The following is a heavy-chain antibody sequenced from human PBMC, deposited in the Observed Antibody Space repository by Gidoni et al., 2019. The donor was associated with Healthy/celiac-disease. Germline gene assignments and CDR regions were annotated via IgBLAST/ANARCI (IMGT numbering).Heavy chain of an antibody. CDR2: ISSSSSYI. V-gene: IGHV3-21*01. Sequence: EVQLVESGGGLVKPGGSLRLSCAASGFTFSSYSMNWVRQAPGKGLEWVSSISSSSSYIYYADSVKDRFTISRDNAKNSLYLQMNSLRAEDTAVYYCARDPDDYGDYGDYWGQGTLVTVSS. D-gene: IGHD4-17*01. CDR1: GFTFSSYS. J-gene: IGHJ4*02. CDR3: ARDPDDYGDYGDY.